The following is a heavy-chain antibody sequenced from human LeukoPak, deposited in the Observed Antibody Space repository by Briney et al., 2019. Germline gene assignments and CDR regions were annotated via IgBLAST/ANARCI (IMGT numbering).Heavy chain of an antibody. V-gene: IGHV4-34*01. Sequence: SETLSLTCAVYVGSFSGYYWSWIRQPPGKGLEWIGEINHSGSTNYNPSLTSRVTISVDTSKNQFSLTLSSVTAADTAVYYCARESPSRGYAFDIWGQGTMVTVSS. CDR3: ARESPSRGYAFDI. CDR2: INHSGST. CDR1: VGSFSGYY. J-gene: IGHJ3*02. D-gene: IGHD3-10*01.